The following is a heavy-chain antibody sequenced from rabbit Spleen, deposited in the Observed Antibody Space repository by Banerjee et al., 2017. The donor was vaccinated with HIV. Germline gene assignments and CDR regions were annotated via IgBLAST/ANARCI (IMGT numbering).Heavy chain of an antibody. CDR3: VRDLCYDDYSEKGYFNL. Sequence: QQQLEESGGGLVKPGGTLTLTCKASSVSFTLSSYMCWVRQAPGKGLEWIACIDAGSSSFTYSATWAKGRFTVSKTASTTVTLQMTSLTAADTATYFCVRDLCYDDYSEKGYFNLWGQGTLVTVS. CDR2: IDAGSSSFT. D-gene: IGHD2-1*01. J-gene: IGHJ4*01. V-gene: IGHV1S45*01. CDR1: SVSFTLSSY.